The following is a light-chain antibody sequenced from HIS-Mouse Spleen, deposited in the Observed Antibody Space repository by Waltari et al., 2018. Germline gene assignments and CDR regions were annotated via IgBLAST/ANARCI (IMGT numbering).Light chain of an antibody. J-gene: IGLJ3*02. V-gene: IGLV2-23*01. CDR2: EGS. CDR1: SSDVGSYYL. CDR3: CSYAGSSTWV. Sequence: QSALTQPASVSGSPGQSISIPCTGTSSDVGSYYLFSWYQQHPGKPPKVMICEGSKRPSGVSKRFSGSKSDNTASLTISGLQAEDEADYYCCSYAGSSTWVFGGGTKLTVL.